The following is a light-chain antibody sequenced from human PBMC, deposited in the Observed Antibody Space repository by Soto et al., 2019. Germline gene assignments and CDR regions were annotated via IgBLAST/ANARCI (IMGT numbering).Light chain of an antibody. V-gene: IGKV3-20*01. CDR3: QQYASAPLT. CDR1: QPVAKNY. J-gene: IGKJ4*01. Sequence: DIVLTQSPGTLSLSPGERATLSCRASQPVAKNYLAWYQQQPGQAPRLLIFGASSRATGIPDRISGSGSETDFTPTINRLEHEDFEVYCCQQYASAPLTFGGGTKVEIK. CDR2: GAS.